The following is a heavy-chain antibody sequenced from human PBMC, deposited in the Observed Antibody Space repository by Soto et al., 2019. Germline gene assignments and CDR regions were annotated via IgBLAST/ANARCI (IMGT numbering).Heavy chain of an antibody. D-gene: IGHD3-22*01. J-gene: IGHJ4*02. Sequence: QVQLQESGPGLVKPSETLSLTCTVSGGSIRSYYWSWIRQPPGKGLEWIGYIYYSGSTNYNPSLKGRVTISVDPSKNQFSLKLNSVTAADTAVYYCARGGSSGYYSPFDYWGQGTLVTVSS. CDR3: ARGGSSGYYSPFDY. CDR1: GGSIRSYY. CDR2: IYYSGST. V-gene: IGHV4-59*01.